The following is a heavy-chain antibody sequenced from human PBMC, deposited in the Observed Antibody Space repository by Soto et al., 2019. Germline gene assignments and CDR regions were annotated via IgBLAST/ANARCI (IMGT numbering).Heavy chain of an antibody. V-gene: IGHV4-59*01. J-gene: IGHJ4*02. Sequence: SETLSLTCTVSGGSISSYYWSWIRQPPGKGLEWIGYIYYSGSTNYNPSLKSRVTISVDTSKNQFSLKLSSVTAADTAVYYCARRQGPHDYWGQGTLLTVSS. CDR1: GGSISSYY. CDR3: ARRQGPHDY. CDR2: IYYSGST.